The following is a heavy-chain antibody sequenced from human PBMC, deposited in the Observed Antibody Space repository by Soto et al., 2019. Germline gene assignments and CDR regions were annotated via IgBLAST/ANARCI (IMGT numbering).Heavy chain of an antibody. V-gene: IGHV4-39*01. CDR3: ARHTPAISISDH. J-gene: IGHJ4*02. CDR1: GGSISSRGYY. CDR2: IYYSGST. Sequence: SETLSLTCTVSGGSISSRGYYWGWIRQPPGKGLEWIGTIYYSGSTYYNPSLKSRVTISVDTSKNQFSLKLSSVTAADTAVYYCARHTPAISISDHWGQGILVTV. D-gene: IGHD2-15*01.